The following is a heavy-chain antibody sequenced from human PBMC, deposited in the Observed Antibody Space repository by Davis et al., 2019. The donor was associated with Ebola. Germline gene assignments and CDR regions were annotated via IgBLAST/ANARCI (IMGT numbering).Heavy chain of an antibody. Sequence: PSETLSLTCTVSGASISSSRYYWTWIRQPPGKGLEWIGEINHSGITNYNPSLRGRVTISIDTTKQQFSLNLRSVTAADTAMYFCARSPPKTPLDYWGQGTLVTVSS. CDR2: INHSGIT. CDR1: GASISSSRYY. CDR3: ARSPPKTPLDY. V-gene: IGHV4-39*07. J-gene: IGHJ4*02.